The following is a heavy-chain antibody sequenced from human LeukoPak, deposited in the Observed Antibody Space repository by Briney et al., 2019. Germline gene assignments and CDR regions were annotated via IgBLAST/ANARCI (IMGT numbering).Heavy chain of an antibody. D-gene: IGHD6-19*01. J-gene: IGHJ4*02. CDR3: ARDLIAVAGTGSTPGFDY. CDR1: GYTFTSYY. CDR2: INPSGGST. Sequence: ASVKVSCKASGYTFTSYYMHWVRQAPGQGLEWMGIINPSGGSTSYAQKFQGRVTMTRDTSTSTVYMELSSLRSEDTAVYYCARDLIAVAGTGSTPGFDYWGQGTLVTVSS. V-gene: IGHV1-46*01.